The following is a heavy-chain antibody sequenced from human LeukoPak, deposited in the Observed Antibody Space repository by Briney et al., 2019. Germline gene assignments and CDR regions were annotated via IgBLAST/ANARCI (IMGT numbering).Heavy chain of an antibody. V-gene: IGHV1-2*02. Sequence: ASVKVSCKASGYTFTGYYMHWVRQAPGQEFEWMGWINPNSGGTSYAQKFQARVTMTRDTSISTAYMELSGLRSDDTAVYYCARDYDFWSGAYYFDYWGQGTLVTVSS. CDR1: GYTFTGYY. CDR2: INPNSGGT. J-gene: IGHJ4*02. CDR3: ARDYDFWSGAYYFDY. D-gene: IGHD3-3*01.